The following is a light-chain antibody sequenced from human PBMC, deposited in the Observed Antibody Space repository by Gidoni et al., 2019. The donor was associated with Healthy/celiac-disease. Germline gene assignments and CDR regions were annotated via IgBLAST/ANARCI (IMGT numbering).Light chain of an antibody. V-gene: IGKV3-11*01. J-gene: IGKJ1*01. CDR3: QQRRNWPPWT. CDR1: QSVSSY. CDR2: DAS. Sequence: EIVLTHSPATLSLSPGERATLSCRASQSVSSYLAWYQQKPGQAPRLLIYDASNRATGIPDRFSGSGSGTDFTLTISSLEPEDFAVYYCQQRRNWPPWTFXQXTKVEIK.